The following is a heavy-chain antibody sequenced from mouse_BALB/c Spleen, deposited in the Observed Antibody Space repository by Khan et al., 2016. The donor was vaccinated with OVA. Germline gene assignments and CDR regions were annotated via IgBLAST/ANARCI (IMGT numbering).Heavy chain of an antibody. CDR1: GYTFTDFT. J-gene: IGHJ3*01. CDR2: ISTYYGDA. V-gene: IGHV1S137*01. Sequence: QVRLQQSGAELVRPGVSVKISCKGSGYTFTDFTMHWVKQSHAMSLEWIGVISTYYGDATYNQKFKDKATMTVDKSSSTAYMELARLTSEDSAIEYRAGGGGGNRFAYWGQGTLVTVAA. CDR3: AGGGGGNRFAY.